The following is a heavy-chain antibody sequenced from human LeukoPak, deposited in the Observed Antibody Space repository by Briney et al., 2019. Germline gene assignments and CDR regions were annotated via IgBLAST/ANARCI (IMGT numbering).Heavy chain of an antibody. V-gene: IGHV4-61*08. Sequence: SETLSLTCTISGDSVTSGDSYWSWIRQSPXXXXXXXGYVHYSGATXXXXXXXXXXTMSLETSXNQFSLRLRSVTAADTAVYYCATASVIVAEGFDIWGQGTMCTVSS. D-gene: IGHD2/OR15-2a*01. J-gene: IGHJ3*02. CDR3: ATASVIVAEGFDI. CDR1: GDSVTSGDSY. CDR2: VHYSGAT.